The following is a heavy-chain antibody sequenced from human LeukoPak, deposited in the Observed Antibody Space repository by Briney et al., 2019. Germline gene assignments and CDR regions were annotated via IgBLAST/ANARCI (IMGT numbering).Heavy chain of an antibody. CDR3: AQVVAATPSLGMDV. D-gene: IGHD2-15*01. V-gene: IGHV3-66*01. J-gene: IGHJ6*02. CDR1: ELTVSSNN. Sequence: GGSLKPSGEASELTVSSNNMSWFRQAPGKGLEWVSVIYSGGSTYYADSVKGRFTISRDNSKNTLYLQMNSLRAEDTAVYYCAQVVAATPSLGMDVWGQGTTVTVSS. CDR2: IYSGGST.